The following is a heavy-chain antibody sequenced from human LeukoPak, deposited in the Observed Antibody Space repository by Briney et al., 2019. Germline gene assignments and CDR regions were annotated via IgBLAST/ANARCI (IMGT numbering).Heavy chain of an antibody. J-gene: IGHJ4*02. Sequence: GGSLRLSCAASGFTFSSYGMHWVRQAPGKGLEWVAVISYDGSNKYYADSVKGRFTISRDNSKNTLYLQMNSLRAEDTAIYYCAKTFGWYYFDYWGQGTLVTVSS. CDR3: AKTFGWYYFDY. D-gene: IGHD6-19*01. CDR2: ISYDGSNK. CDR1: GFTFSSYG. V-gene: IGHV3-30*18.